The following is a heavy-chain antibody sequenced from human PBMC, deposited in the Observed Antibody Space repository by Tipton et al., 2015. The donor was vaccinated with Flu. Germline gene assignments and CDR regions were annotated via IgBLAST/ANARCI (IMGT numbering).Heavy chain of an antibody. CDR3: ARNAFDF. Sequence: SLRLSCATSGFTFSHYWMNWVRQPPGKGLEWVANINQDGSEKHSVESVKGRFTISRDNAKSSLYLQMNSLRAEDTAMYYCARNAFDFWGQGTMVTVSS. CDR1: GFTFSHYW. J-gene: IGHJ3*01. CDR2: INQDGSEK. V-gene: IGHV3-7*01.